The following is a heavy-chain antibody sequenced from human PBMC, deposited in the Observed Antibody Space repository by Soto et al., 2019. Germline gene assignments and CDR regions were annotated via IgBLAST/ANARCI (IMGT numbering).Heavy chain of an antibody. J-gene: IGHJ4*02. CDR2: ITSDTKTI. CDR3: ARSVEGHFDY. CDR1: GFRFSIYS. D-gene: IGHD6-19*01. V-gene: IGHV3-48*02. Sequence: EVQLVESGGNLVQPGGSLRLSCAASGFRFSIYSINWVRQAPGKGLEWSAYITSDTKTIKYADSVKGRFTISRDNDNNLVYLYMNSLRDEDTAVYYCARSVEGHFDYWGQGTVVTVSA.